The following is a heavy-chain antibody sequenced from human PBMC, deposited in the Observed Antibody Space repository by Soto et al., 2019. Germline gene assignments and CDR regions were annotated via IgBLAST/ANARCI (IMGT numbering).Heavy chain of an antibody. Sequence: QVQLVQSGTEVKKPGASVKVSCKASGYTFTSHDINWVRQATGQGLEWMGWMNPNSGNTGYAQKFQGRVTMTRNTSISTAYMELSSLRSEDTAVYNCARWDYGVYARFDYWGQGTLVTVSS. CDR3: ARWDYGVYARFDY. D-gene: IGHD4-17*01. CDR1: GYTFTSHD. V-gene: IGHV1-8*01. CDR2: MNPNSGNT. J-gene: IGHJ4*02.